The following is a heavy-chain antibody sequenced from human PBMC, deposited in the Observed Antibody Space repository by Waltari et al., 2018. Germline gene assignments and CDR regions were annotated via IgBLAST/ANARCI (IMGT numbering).Heavy chain of an antibody. D-gene: IGHD6-19*01. CDR2: IIPILGIA. Sequence: QVQLVQSGAEVKKPGGSLRLSCAASGFTFSSYAMSWVRQAPGKGLEWMGRIIPILGIANYAQKFQGRVTITADKSTSTAYMELSSLRSEDTAVYYCARDGSSGWYLEYFQHWGQGTLVTVSS. V-gene: IGHV1-69*09. CDR1: GFTFSSYA. CDR3: ARDGSSGWYLEYFQH. J-gene: IGHJ1*01.